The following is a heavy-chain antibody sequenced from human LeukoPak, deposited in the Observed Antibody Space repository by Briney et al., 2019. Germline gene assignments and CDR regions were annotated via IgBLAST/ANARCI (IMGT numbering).Heavy chain of an antibody. CDR1: GLTFRTTW. J-gene: IGHJ6*02. Sequence: GGSLRLSCATSGLTFRTTWMHWVRQAPGKGLMWVSRMKGEGTTIDYADSVKGRFTVSRDYAKNSLYLQMNSLRAEDTAVYYCARDDSTIFGVVIAPMDVWGQGTTVTVSS. V-gene: IGHV3-74*01. D-gene: IGHD3-3*01. CDR3: ARDDSTIFGVVIAPMDV. CDR2: MKGEGTTI.